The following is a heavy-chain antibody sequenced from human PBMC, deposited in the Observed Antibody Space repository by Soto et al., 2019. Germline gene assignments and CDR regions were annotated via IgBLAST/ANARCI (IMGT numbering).Heavy chain of an antibody. J-gene: IGHJ4*02. D-gene: IGHD6-13*01. Sequence: EVQLLESGGGLEQPGGSLRLSCAASGFTFSSYAMNWVRQAPGKGLEWVSAISSSGGTAYYADSGKGRFTISRDNSKNTLYLQMNSLTADDAAVYDCEKPLFQQSSGWYGVFDYWGQGSLVTVS. CDR3: EKPLFQQSSGWYGVFDY. CDR2: ISSSGGTA. V-gene: IGHV3-23*01. CDR1: GFTFSSYA.